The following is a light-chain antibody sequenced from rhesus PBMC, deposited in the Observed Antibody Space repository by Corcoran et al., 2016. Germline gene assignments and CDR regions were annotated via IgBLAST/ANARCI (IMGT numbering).Light chain of an antibody. Sequence: DIQMTQSPSSLSAAVGDTVTITCRASQGISKHLAWYQQKLGKAPKPLIYYASNLESGGPSRFSGLGSGTTFTLTISGLQPEDLTTYYCRQHGSSPATFGQGTKVEIK. CDR3: RQHGSSPAT. J-gene: IGKJ1*01. CDR1: QGISKH. V-gene: IGKV1S14*01. CDR2: YAS.